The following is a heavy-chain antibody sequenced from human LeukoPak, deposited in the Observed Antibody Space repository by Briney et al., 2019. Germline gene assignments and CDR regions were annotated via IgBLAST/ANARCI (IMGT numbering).Heavy chain of an antibody. J-gene: IGHJ3*02. Sequence: SETLSLTCTVSGGSISSGDYYWSWIRQPPGKGLEWIGYIYYSGSTYYNPSLKSRVTISVDTSKNQFSLKLSSVTAADTAVYYCARDRPPHIMRLAFDIWGQGTMVTVSS. D-gene: IGHD3-16*01. V-gene: IGHV4-30-4*01. CDR1: GGSISSGDYY. CDR3: ARDRPPHIMRLAFDI. CDR2: IYYSGST.